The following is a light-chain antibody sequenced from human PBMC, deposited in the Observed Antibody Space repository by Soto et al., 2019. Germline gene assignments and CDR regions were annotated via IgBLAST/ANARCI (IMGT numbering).Light chain of an antibody. V-gene: IGKV1-39*01. Sequence: DIQMTQSPSSLSASVGDRVTITCRASQSISTYLNWYQQRLGEAPKLLISAASSLQSGVPSRFSGSGSGTDFTLTISRLHPEDFATYYCQQSYSAPGDTFGQGTKLEIK. J-gene: IGKJ2*01. CDR2: AAS. CDR3: QQSYSAPGDT. CDR1: QSISTY.